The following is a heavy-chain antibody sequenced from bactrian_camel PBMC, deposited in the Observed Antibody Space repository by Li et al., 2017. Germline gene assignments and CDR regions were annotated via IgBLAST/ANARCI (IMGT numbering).Heavy chain of an antibody. CDR2: LRFDGDT. D-gene: IGHD6*01. V-gene: IGHV3S53*01. CDR1: GFDYSRNC. Sequence: HVQLVESGGGSVQAGGSLRLSCAASGFDYSRNCMAWFRQGPGKEREAVAILRFDGDTNYRDSVKGRFTISRDDAKNTMYLQMNNLQPEDTAMYYCAADVGSMSGNGQPNYWGQGTQVTVS. CDR3: AADVGSMSGNGQPNY. J-gene: IGHJ4*01.